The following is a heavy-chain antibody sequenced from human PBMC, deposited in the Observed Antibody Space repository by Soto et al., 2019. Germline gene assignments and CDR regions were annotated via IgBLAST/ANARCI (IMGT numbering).Heavy chain of an antibody. J-gene: IGHJ3*02. D-gene: IGHD3-9*01. CDR1: GGSFSGYY. Sequence: SETLSLSCAVYGGSFSGYYWSWIRQPPGKGLEWIGEINHSGSTNYNPSLKSRVTISVDTSKNQFSLKLCSVTAADTAVYYCARALINYDILTGYYGSPGAIDIWGQGTMVTVSS. CDR3: ARALINYDILTGYYGSPGAIDI. CDR2: INHSGST. V-gene: IGHV4-34*01.